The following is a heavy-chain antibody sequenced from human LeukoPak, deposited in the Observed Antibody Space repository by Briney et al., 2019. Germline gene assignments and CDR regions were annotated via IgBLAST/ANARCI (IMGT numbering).Heavy chain of an antibody. J-gene: IGHJ4*02. D-gene: IGHD3-22*01. CDR3: ARHHLYDSSGDGRYYFDY. Sequence: PSETLSLTCTVSGGSISSGSYYWSWIRQPAGKGLEWIGRIYTSGSTYYNPSLKGRVTISVDTSKNQFSLKLSSVTAADTPVYYCARHHLYDSSGDGRYYFDYWGQGTLVTVSS. V-gene: IGHV4-61*02. CDR2: IYTSGST. CDR1: GGSISSGSYY.